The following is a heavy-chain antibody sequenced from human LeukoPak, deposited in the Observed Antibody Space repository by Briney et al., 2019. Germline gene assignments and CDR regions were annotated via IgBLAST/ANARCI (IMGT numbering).Heavy chain of an antibody. J-gene: IGHJ4*02. CDR1: GFIFTSYA. V-gene: IGHV3-23*01. D-gene: IGHD5-12*01. CDR2: VIGTGGST. CDR3: AKDRLGGIYKSHDS. Sequence: GGSLRLSCAASGFIFTSYAMTWVRQAPGKGLEWVSTVIGTGGSTYYADSAKGRFTISRDNSKYTVDLQMSSLRAEDTAIYYCAKDRLGGIYKSHDSWGQGTLVTVSS.